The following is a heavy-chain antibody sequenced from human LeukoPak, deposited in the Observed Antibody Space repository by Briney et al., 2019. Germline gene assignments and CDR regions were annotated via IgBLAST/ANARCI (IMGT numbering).Heavy chain of an antibody. Sequence: ESGPTLVNPTQTLTLTCSFSGFSLSTPGVGVGWIRQPPGKALEWLAFIYWDDDERYSPSLKSRLTITKDTSKNQVVLTMTNMDPVDTDTYYCAHSMYYYDSSAYSFFNYWGQGILVTVSS. J-gene: IGHJ4*02. CDR2: IYWDDDE. CDR3: AHSMYYYDSSAYSFFNY. D-gene: IGHD3-22*01. V-gene: IGHV2-5*02. CDR1: GFSLSTPGVG.